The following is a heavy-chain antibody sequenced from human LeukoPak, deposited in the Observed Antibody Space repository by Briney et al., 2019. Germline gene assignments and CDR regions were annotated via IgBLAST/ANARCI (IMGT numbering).Heavy chain of an antibody. D-gene: IGHD1-26*01. CDR1: GGSISSSSYY. V-gene: IGHV4-39*07. J-gene: IGHJ4*02. Sequence: SSETLSLTCTVSGGSISSSSYYWGWIRQPPGKGLEWIGSIYYSGSTYYNPSLKSRVTISVDTSKNQFSLKLSSVTAADTAVYYCARGVGVRGRYSDDYWGQGTLVTVSS. CDR2: IYYSGST. CDR3: ARGVGVRGRYSDDY.